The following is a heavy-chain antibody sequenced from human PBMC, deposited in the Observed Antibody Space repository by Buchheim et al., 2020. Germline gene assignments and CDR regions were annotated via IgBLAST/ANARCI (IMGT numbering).Heavy chain of an antibody. CDR3: AREDSSHFGHGPLDF. D-gene: IGHD3-3*01. CDR1: GYTFSSYW. J-gene: IGHJ4*02. Sequence: EVQLVQTGTVVKKSGDSLRISCEASGYTFSSYWIAWVRHKPGKGLEWMGTVYPGDSDAKYGPSFQGQVTISVDKSLRTAYLEISSLEASGTAIYYCAREDSSHFGHGPLDFWGQGTL. CDR2: VYPGDSDA. V-gene: IGHV5-51*01.